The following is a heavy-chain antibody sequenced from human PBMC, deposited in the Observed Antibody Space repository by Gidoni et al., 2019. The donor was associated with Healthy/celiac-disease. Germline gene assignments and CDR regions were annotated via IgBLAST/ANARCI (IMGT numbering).Heavy chain of an antibody. CDR1: GGSFSGYY. Sequence: QLQLQQCGAGLLKPSEPLSLTCAVYGGSFSGYYWSWIRQPPGKGLEWIGEINHSGSTNYNPSLKSRVTISVDTSKNQFSLKLSSVTAADTAVYYCARGPGGVDYWGQGTLVTVSS. CDR2: INHSGST. V-gene: IGHV4-34*01. J-gene: IGHJ4*02. D-gene: IGHD2-8*02. CDR3: ARGPGGVDY.